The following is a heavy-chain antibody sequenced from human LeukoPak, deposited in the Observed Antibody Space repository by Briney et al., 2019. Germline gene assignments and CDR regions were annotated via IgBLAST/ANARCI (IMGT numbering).Heavy chain of an antibody. CDR1: GGSFSGYY. J-gene: IGHJ4*02. V-gene: IGHV4-34*01. Sequence: PSETLSLTCAVDGGSFSGYYWSWIRQPPGKGLEWIGEINHSGSTNYNPSLKSRVTISVDTSKNQFSLKLSSVTAADTAVYYCARPGGSSWYRWWYFDYWGQGTLVTVSS. CDR2: INHSGST. D-gene: IGHD6-13*01. CDR3: ARPGGSSWYRWWYFDY.